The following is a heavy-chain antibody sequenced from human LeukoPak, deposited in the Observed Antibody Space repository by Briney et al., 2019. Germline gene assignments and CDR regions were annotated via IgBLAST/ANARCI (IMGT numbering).Heavy chain of an antibody. CDR3: ARILEDSSGSHAFDI. J-gene: IGHJ3*02. Sequence: SGPALVKPTQTLTLTCTFSGFSLSTSGMRVSWIRQPPGKALEWLARIDWDDDKFYSTSLKTRLTISKDTSKNQVVLTMTNMDPVDTATYYCARILEDSSGSHAFDIWGQGTMVTVSS. CDR1: GFSLSTSGMR. D-gene: IGHD3-22*01. V-gene: IGHV2-70*04. CDR2: IDWDDDK.